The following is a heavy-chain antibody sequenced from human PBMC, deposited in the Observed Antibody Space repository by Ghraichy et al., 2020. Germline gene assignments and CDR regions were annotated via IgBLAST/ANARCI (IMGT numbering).Heavy chain of an antibody. D-gene: IGHD6-19*01. J-gene: IGHJ3*02. CDR3: ASGIAVAGTWISAFDI. CDR1: GGTFSSYA. Sequence: SVKVSCKASGGTFSSYAISWVRQAPGQGLEWMGGIIPIFGTANYAQKFQGRVTITADESTSTAYMELSSLRSEDTAVYYCASGIAVAGTWISAFDIWGQGTMVTVSS. CDR2: IIPIFGTA. V-gene: IGHV1-69*13.